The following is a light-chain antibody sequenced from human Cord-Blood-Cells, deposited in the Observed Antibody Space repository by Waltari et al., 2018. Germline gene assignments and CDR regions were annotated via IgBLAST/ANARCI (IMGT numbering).Light chain of an antibody. CDR3: GTWDSSLSAYV. CDR1: SSNIGNNY. V-gene: IGLV1-51*02. CDR2: ENN. Sequence: SVLTQPPSVSAAPGQKVTISCSGSSSNIGNNYVSWYQQLPGTAPKHLIYENNKRPSGIPDRFSGSKSGTSATLGITGLQTGDEADYYCGTWDSSLSAYVFGTGTKVTVL. J-gene: IGLJ1*01.